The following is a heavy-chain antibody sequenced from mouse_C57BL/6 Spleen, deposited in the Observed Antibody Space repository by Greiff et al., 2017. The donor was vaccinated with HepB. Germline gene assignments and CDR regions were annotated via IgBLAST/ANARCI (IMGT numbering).Heavy chain of an antibody. J-gene: IGHJ4*01. V-gene: IGHV1-85*01. CDR3: ARRDAMDY. CDR2: IYPRDGST. Sequence: VQLQESGPELVKPGASVKLSCKASGYTFTSYDINWVQQGPGQGLEWIGWIYPRDGSTKYTAKFKGKATLTVDTSSSTAYLDLHSLTSEDSAVYFCARRDAMDYWGQGTSVTVSS. CDR1: GYTFTSYD.